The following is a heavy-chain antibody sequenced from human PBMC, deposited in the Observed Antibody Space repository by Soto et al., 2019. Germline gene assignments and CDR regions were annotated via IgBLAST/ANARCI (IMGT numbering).Heavy chain of an antibody. J-gene: IGHJ6*02. V-gene: IGHV3-30*18. CDR3: AKGVGPSPAYGMDV. Sequence: QVQLVESGGGVVQPGRSLRLSCAASGFTFSSYGMHWVRQAPGKGLEWVSVISYDGSNKYYADSVKGRFTISRDNSKNTLYLQMNSRRAEDTAVYYCAKGVGPSPAYGMDVWGQGPTVTVSS. CDR2: ISYDGSNK. CDR1: GFTFSSYG.